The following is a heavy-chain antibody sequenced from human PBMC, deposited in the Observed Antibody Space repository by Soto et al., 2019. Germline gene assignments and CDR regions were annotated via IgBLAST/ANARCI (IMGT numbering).Heavy chain of an antibody. J-gene: IGHJ6*03. D-gene: IGHD5-18*01. CDR2: ISAYNGNT. CDR1: GYTFTSYG. V-gene: IGHV1-18*01. CDR3: ARIGYSYRPLYYFYMVV. Sequence: GASVKVSCKASGYTFTSYGISWVRQAPGQGLEWMGWISAYNGNTNYAQKLQGRVTMTTDTSTSTAYMELRSLRSDDTAVYYCARIGYSYRPLYYFYMVVWGKGTPVTAP.